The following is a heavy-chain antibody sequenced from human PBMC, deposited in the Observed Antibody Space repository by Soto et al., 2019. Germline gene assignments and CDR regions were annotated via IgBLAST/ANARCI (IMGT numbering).Heavy chain of an antibody. CDR3: ARDGYSYGSFDY. Sequence: SETLSLTCTVSGGSISSYYWSWIRQPPGKGLEWIGHIYYSGSTNYNPSLKSRVTISVDTSKNQFSLKLSSVTAADTAVYYCARDGYSYGSFDYWGQGTLVTVSS. J-gene: IGHJ4*02. V-gene: IGHV4-59*12. CDR2: IYYSGST. CDR1: GGSISSYY. D-gene: IGHD5-18*01.